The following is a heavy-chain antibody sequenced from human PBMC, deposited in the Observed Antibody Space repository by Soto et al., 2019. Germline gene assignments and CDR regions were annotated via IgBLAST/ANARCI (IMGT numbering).Heavy chain of an antibody. Sequence: QITLKESGPTLVKPTQSLTLTCTVSGFSLSGDGVGVGWIRQPPGKALEWLALIYWDDDQRYSPSLKTRLTITNDTSKNQVVLTMTNMDPVDTATYYCAHAFGGTSWPNDAFDIWGQGTVVTVSS. V-gene: IGHV2-5*02. CDR1: GFSLSGDGVG. CDR2: IYWDDDQ. CDR3: AHAFGGTSWPNDAFDI. J-gene: IGHJ3*02. D-gene: IGHD3-3*02.